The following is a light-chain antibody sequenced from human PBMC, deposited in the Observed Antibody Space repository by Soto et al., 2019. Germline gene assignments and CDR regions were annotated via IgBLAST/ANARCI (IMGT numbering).Light chain of an antibody. J-gene: IGKJ2*01. CDR3: QQTYSTPYT. Sequence: IHMTQSPSSLSASVGDRITVTCRASQRITTYVNWYQLKPWEAPKLLISTSCTLQRGVPSRIRGSGSGTEFTLTITRLQPEDFATYFCQQTYSTPYTFGQGTKLEIK. V-gene: IGKV1-39*01. CDR1: QRITTY. CDR2: TSC.